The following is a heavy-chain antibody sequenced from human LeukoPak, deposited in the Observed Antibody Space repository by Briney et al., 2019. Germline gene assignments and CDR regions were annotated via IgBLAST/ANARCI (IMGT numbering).Heavy chain of an antibody. CDR2: IWFDGTNK. J-gene: IGHJ4*02. D-gene: IGHD3-22*01. V-gene: IGHV3-33*01. Sequence: GTSLRLSCAASGFTFSNGMHWVRQAPGKGLEWVAGIWFDGTNKSYGDSVKGRSTISRDTSKNTVYLQMIGLRGEDSAVYYCAREGGGFCSGYDCPGFDYWGQGTLVSVSS. CDR3: AREGGGFCSGYDCPGFDY. CDR1: GFTFSNG.